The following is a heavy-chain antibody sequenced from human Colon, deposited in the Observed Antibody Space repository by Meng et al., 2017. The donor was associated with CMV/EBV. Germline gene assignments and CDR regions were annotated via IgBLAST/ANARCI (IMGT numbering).Heavy chain of an antibody. CDR1: GFTFSSYS. CDR2: ISSSSSYI. CDR3: AREIFSGDSSGYYYVEAFDI. V-gene: IGHV3-21*01. Sequence: GEFLKISCAASGFTFSSYSMNWVRQATGKGLEWVSSISSSSSYIYYADTVKGRFTIYRDNAKNSLYLKMNSLREEDTAVYYFAREIFSGDSSGYYYVEAFDIWGQGTMVTVSS. J-gene: IGHJ3*02. D-gene: IGHD3-22*01.